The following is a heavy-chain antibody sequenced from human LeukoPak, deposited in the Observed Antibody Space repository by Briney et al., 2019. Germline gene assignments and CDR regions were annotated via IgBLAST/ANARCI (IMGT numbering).Heavy chain of an antibody. V-gene: IGHV4-31*03. CDR3: ARGAVAGPEDYFDY. CDR1: GGSISSGGYY. CDR2: IYYSGST. D-gene: IGHD6-19*01. J-gene: IGHJ4*02. Sequence: PSETLSLTCTVSGGSISSGGYYWSWIRQHPGKGLEWIGYIYYSGSTYYNPSLKSRVTISVDTSKNQFSLKLSSVTAADTAVYYCARGAVAGPEDYFDYWGQGTLVTVSS.